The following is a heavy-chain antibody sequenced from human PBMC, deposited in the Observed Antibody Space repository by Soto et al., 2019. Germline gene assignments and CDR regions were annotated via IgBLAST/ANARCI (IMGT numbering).Heavy chain of an antibody. J-gene: IGHJ5*02. CDR3: ARLLFGAANWFDP. CDR2: IYYSGST. CDR1: GGSISSSNYS. Sequence: SETLSLTCTVSGGSISSSNYSWGWVRQPPGKGLEWIGSIYYSGSTNYNPSLKSRVTISVDTSKNQFSLKLSSVTAADTAVYYCARLLFGAANWFDPWGQGTLVTVSS. V-gene: IGHV4-39*07. D-gene: IGHD3-10*01.